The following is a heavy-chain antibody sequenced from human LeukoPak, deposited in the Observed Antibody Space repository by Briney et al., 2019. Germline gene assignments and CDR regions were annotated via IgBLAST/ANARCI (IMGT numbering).Heavy chain of an antibody. J-gene: IGHJ4*02. Sequence: PGRSLRLSCAASGFTFSSYAMHWVRQAPGKGLEWVAVISYDGSNKYYADSVKGRFTISRDNSKNTLYLQMNSLRAEDTAVYYCARDRILPLGLLDYWGQGTLVTVSS. V-gene: IGHV3-30-3*01. CDR1: GFTFSSYA. CDR2: ISYDGSNK. CDR3: ARDRILPLGLLDY.